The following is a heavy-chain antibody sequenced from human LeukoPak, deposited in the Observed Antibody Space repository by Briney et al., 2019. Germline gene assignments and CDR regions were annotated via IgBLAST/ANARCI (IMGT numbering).Heavy chain of an antibody. Sequence: GGSLRLSCVASGFTFSNYGMHWVRQAPGKGLEWVAVISYDGRGKHFADSVKGRFTISRDNAKQSLYLQMNSLRAEDTAVYYCARDFYGYNWVNYFDYWGQGTLVTVSS. CDR3: ARDFYGYNWVNYFDY. V-gene: IGHV3-33*05. CDR1: GFTFSNYG. J-gene: IGHJ4*02. D-gene: IGHD5-24*01. CDR2: ISYDGRGK.